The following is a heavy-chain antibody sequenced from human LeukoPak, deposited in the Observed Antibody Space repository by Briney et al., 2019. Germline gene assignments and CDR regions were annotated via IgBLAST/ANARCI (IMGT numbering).Heavy chain of an antibody. CDR3: ARLNKEYSSSSGLGY. J-gene: IGHJ4*02. V-gene: IGHV3-48*01. D-gene: IGHD6-6*01. CDR2: ISSSSSTI. Sequence: GGSLRLSCAASGFIFSSYGMSCVRQSPGKGREWFSYISSSSSTIYYADSVKGRFTISRDNAKNSLYLQMNSLRAEDTAVYYCARLNKEYSSSSGLGYWGQGTLVTVSS. CDR1: GFIFSSYG.